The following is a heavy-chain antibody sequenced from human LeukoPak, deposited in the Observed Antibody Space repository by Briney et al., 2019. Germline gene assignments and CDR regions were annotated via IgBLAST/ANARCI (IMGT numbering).Heavy chain of an antibody. J-gene: IGHJ4*02. CDR3: ARELIEYSSGWEKVY. CDR1: GFTFSNAW. D-gene: IGHD6-19*01. Sequence: PGGSLRVSCAASGFTFSNAWMSWVRQAPGKGLEWVAVISYDGSNKYYADSVKGRFTISRDNSKNTLYLQMNSLRAEDTAVYYCARELIEYSSGWEKVYWGQGTLVTVSS. CDR2: ISYDGSNK. V-gene: IGHV3-30-3*01.